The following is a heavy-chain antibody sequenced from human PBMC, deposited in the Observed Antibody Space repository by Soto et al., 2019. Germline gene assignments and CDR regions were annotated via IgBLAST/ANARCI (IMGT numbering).Heavy chain of an antibody. Sequence: GASVKVSCKASGYTFTSYGISWVRQAPGQGLEWMGWISAYNGNTNYAQKLQGRVTMTTDTSTSTAYMELRSLRSDDTAVYYCASGMCSSTSCYAADYYYYGMDVWGQGTTVTVSS. CDR2: ISAYNGNT. V-gene: IGHV1-18*01. D-gene: IGHD2-2*01. J-gene: IGHJ6*02. CDR1: GYTFTSYG. CDR3: ASGMCSSTSCYAADYYYYGMDV.